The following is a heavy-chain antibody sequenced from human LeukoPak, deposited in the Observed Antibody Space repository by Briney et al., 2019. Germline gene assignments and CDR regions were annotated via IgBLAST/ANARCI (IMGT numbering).Heavy chain of an antibody. CDR2: ISPKRGGT. CDR1: GYTFTGHY. V-gene: IGHV1-2*06. Sequence: ASVKVSCKASGYTFTGHYMHWVRQAPGQGLECMGRISPKRGGTNYAQKYQGRVTMTRDTSISTAYMELSRLRSDDTAVDYCARVDYDSSAHDYWGQGTLVTVSS. D-gene: IGHD3-22*01. CDR3: ARVDYDSSAHDY. J-gene: IGHJ4*02.